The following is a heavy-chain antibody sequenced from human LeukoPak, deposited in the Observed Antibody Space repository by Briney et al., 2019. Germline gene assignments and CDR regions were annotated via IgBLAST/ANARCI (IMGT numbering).Heavy chain of an antibody. Sequence: KPSETLSLTCTVSGGSISSSSYYWGWIRQPPGKGLEWIGSIYYSGSTYYNPSLKSRVTISVDTSKNQFSLKLSSVTAADTAVYYCARASFYTTVTHLGRINWFDPWGQGTLVTVSS. J-gene: IGHJ5*02. CDR1: GGSISSSSYY. CDR2: IYYSGST. CDR3: ARASFYTTVTHLGRINWFDP. D-gene: IGHD4-17*01. V-gene: IGHV4-39*01.